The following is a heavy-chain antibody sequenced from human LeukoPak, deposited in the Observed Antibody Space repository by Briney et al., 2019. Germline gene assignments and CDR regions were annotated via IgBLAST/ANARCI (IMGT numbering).Heavy chain of an antibody. CDR1: GFTFSSYA. J-gene: IGHJ6*02. Sequence: GGSLRLSCAASGFTFSSYAMSWVRQAPGKGLEWVSAISGSGGSTYYADSVKGQFTISRDNSKNTLYLQMNSLRAEDTAVYYCAKGRYCSSTSCYLCMDVWGQGTTVTVSS. D-gene: IGHD2-2*01. CDR2: ISGSGGST. CDR3: AKGRYCSSTSCYLCMDV. V-gene: IGHV3-23*01.